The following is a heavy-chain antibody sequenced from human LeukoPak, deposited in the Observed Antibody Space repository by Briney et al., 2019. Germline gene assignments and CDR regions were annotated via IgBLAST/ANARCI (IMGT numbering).Heavy chain of an antibody. D-gene: IGHD1-1*01. V-gene: IGHV3-33*01. CDR2: IWADGSDK. CDR3: VREGALAGSVVRNWFDR. CDR1: GFIFSNYA. Sequence: SGGSLRLSCATSGFIFSNYAFHWVRQAPGKGLEWVAVIWADGSDKYYADSVKGRFTISRDKSDNMVSLQMDSLRVEDTAVYYCVREGALAGSVVRNWFDRWGQGNLVTVSS. J-gene: IGHJ5*02.